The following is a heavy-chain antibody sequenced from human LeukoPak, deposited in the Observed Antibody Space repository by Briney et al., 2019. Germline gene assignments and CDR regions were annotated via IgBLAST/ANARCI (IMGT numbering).Heavy chain of an antibody. CDR1: GFTFSSYG. V-gene: IGHV3-30*02. Sequence: GGSLRLSCGAAGFTFSSYGMHWVRQAPGKGLEWVAFIRRDGSNKNYADSVKGRFSISRDNSKNTFNLQMNGLRAEDTALYYCAKDFHGDFPYFFDYWGQGTLVTVSS. J-gene: IGHJ4*02. CDR3: AKDFHGDFPYFFDY. CDR2: IRRDGSNK.